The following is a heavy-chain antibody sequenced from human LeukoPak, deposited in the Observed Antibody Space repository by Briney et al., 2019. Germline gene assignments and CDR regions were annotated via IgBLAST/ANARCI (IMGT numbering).Heavy chain of an antibody. D-gene: IGHD4-17*01. J-gene: IGHJ4*02. Sequence: GGSLILSCAASGFTVSSNYMSWVRQAPGKGLEWVSVIYSGGSAYYADSVKGRFTISRDNSKNTLYLQMNSLRAEDTAVYYCARESHDYGTFDYWGQGTLVTVSS. V-gene: IGHV3-53*01. CDR2: IYSGGSA. CDR3: ARESHDYGTFDY. CDR1: GFTVSSNY.